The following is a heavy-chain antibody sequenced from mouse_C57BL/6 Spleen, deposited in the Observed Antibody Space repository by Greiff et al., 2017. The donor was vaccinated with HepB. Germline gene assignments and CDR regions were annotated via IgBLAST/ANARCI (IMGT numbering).Heavy chain of an antibody. CDR3: ARGGYDRDWYFDV. CDR1: GYTFTSYW. Sequence: QVQLQQPGAELVKPGASVKLSCKASGYTFTSYWMQWVKQRPGQGLEWIGVIDPSDSYTNYNQKFKGKATLTVDTSSSTAYMQLSSLTSEDSAVYYCARGGYDRDWYFDVWGTGTTVTVSS. CDR2: IDPSDSYT. J-gene: IGHJ1*03. D-gene: IGHD2-2*01. V-gene: IGHV1-50*01.